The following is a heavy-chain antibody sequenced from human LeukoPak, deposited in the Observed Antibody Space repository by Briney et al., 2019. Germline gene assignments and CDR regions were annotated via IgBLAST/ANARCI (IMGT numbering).Heavy chain of an antibody. D-gene: IGHD3-9*01. Sequence: PGGSLRLSCAASGFSFSSYAMYWVRQAPGRGLEWVAAIWYDGRNKYYADSVKGRFTISRDNSKNTLYLQMNSLRAEDTAVYYCAREYYDILTGYSSGFDYWGQGTLVTVSS. CDR1: GFSFSSYA. J-gene: IGHJ4*02. V-gene: IGHV3-33*07. CDR2: IWYDGRNK. CDR3: AREYYDILTGYSSGFDY.